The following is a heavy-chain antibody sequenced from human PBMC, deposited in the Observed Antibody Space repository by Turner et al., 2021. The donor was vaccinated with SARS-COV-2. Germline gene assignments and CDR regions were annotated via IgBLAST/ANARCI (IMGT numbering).Heavy chain of an antibody. Sequence: QVQLVQSGAEGKKPGASVKVSCKDSGYTFTSYDINWVRQATGQGLEWMGWMNPNRGNTGYAQKFQGRVTMSRNTSISTAYMELSSLRSEDTAVYYCARAAQLTVWFDPWGQGTLVTVSS. J-gene: IGHJ5*02. CDR1: GYTFTSYD. D-gene: IGHD3-9*01. V-gene: IGHV1-8*01. CDR3: ARAAQLTVWFDP. CDR2: MNPNRGNT.